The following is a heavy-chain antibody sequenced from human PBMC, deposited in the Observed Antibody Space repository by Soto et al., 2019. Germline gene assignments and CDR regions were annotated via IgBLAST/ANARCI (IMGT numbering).Heavy chain of an antibody. J-gene: IGHJ2*01. CDR2: INPSGGST. D-gene: IGHD6-13*01. CDR1: GYTFTSYY. CDR3: ARVVAAAGTWYLAL. V-gene: IGHV1-46*01. Sequence: ASVKVSCKASGYTFTSYYMHWVRQAPGQGLEWMGIINPSGGSTSYAQKFQGWVTMTRDTSISTAYMELSRLRSDDTAVYYCARVVAAAGTWYLALWGRGRLVTVS.